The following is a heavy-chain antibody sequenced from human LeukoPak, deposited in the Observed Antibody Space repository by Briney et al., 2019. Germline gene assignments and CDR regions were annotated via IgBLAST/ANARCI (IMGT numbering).Heavy chain of an antibody. Sequence: SETLSLTCTVSGGSISSYYWSWIRQPPGKGLEWIGYIYYSGSTNYNPSPKSRVTISVDTSKNQFSLKLSSVTAADTAVYYCARVPGTNGVCYLDYWGQGTLVTVSS. V-gene: IGHV4-59*01. CDR3: ARVPGTNGVCYLDY. J-gene: IGHJ4*02. D-gene: IGHD2-8*01. CDR1: GGSISSYY. CDR2: IYYSGST.